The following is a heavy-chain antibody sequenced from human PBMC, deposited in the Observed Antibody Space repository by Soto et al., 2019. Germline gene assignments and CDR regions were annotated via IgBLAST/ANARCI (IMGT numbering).Heavy chain of an antibody. V-gene: IGHV3-48*01. D-gene: IGHD4-17*01. Sequence: EGSLRLSCAASGFTFSSYNMNWVRQAPGKGLEWLSYISSSSNTKYYADSVKGRFTISRDNAKSSLHLQMNSLRAEDTAVYYCAREPYGDFSFDSWGQGTLVTVSS. CDR1: GFTFSSYN. J-gene: IGHJ4*02. CDR2: ISSSSNTK. CDR3: AREPYGDFSFDS.